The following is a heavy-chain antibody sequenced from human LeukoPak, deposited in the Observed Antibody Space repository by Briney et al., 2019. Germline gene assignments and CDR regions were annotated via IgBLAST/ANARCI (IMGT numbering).Heavy chain of an antibody. CDR1: GGSISSSSYY. D-gene: IGHD6-19*01. Sequence: PSETLSLTCTVSGGSISSSSYYWGWIRQPPGKGLEWIGSIYYSGSTYYNPSLKSRVTISVDTSKNQFSLKLSSVTAADTAVYYCARVGRWTSWYSSGWYPHYYMDVWGKGTTVTVSS. J-gene: IGHJ6*03. CDR3: ARVGRWTSWYSSGWYPHYYMDV. CDR2: IYYSGST. V-gene: IGHV4-39*07.